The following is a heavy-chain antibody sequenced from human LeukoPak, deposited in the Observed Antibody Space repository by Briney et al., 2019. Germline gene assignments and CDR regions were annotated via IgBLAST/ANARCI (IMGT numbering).Heavy chain of an antibody. V-gene: IGHV3-23*01. CDR2: ISDSGGST. CDR3: ACDRDYYDSSGYYNY. J-gene: IGHJ4*02. Sequence: GGSLRLSCAASGFTSSIYAMSWVRQAPGKGLEWVSVISDSGGSTYYADSVKGRVTISRDNSKNTLYLQMNSLRAEDTAVYYCACDRDYYDSSGYYNYWGQGTLVTVSS. D-gene: IGHD3-22*01. CDR1: GFTSSIYA.